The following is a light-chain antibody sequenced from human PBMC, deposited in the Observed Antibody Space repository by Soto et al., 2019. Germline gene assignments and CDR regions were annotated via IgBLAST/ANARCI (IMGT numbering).Light chain of an antibody. CDR2: DAS. CDR1: QSVSSY. J-gene: IGKJ1*01. Sequence: EIVLTQSPATLSLSPGERATLSCRASQSVSSYLAWYQQKPGQAPRLLIYDASNRATGIPARFSGSGSGTDFTLTISSLGPEDFAVYYCQQRSNWPRGTFGQGTKVDIK. V-gene: IGKV3-11*01. CDR3: QQRSNWPRGT.